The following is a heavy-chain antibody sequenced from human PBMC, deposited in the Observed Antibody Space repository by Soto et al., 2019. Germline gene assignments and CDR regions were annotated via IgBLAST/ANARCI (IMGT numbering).Heavy chain of an antibody. CDR1: GCTFSSCE. V-gene: IGHV3-48*03. D-gene: IGHD5-12*01. CDR2: ISSSGSTI. Sequence: GGSRRLCWAASGCTFSSCEMNWGRQAPGKGLEWVSYISSSGSTIYYADSVKGRFTISRDNAKNSLYLQMNSLRAEDTAVYYCARELGYGYKCRRLPSGHDYSGQGTLVTVSS. J-gene: IGHJ4*02. CDR3: ARELGYGYKCRRLPSGHDY.